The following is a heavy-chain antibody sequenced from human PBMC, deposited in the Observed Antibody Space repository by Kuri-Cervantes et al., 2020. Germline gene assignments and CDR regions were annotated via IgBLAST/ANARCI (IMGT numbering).Heavy chain of an antibody. CDR2: ISSSSSYI. J-gene: IGHJ4*02. D-gene: IGHD1-14*01. CDR3: VRAGGTPGASAGDY. Sequence: GGSLRLSCTGSGFTFINAWMNWVRQAPGKGLEWVSSISSSSSYIYYADSVKGRFTISRDNAKNSLYLQMNSLKIEDSAVYYCVRAGGTPGASAGDYWGRGTLVTVSS. V-gene: IGHV3-21*04. CDR1: GFTFINAW.